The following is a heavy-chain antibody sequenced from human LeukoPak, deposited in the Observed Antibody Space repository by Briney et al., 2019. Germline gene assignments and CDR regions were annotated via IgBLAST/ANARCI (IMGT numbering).Heavy chain of an antibody. CDR2: INPNSGGT. J-gene: IGHJ4*02. CDR3: ARVKTMIIVVSLFDY. D-gene: IGHD3-22*01. Sequence: ASVKVSCKASGYTFTRYYMHWVRQAPGQGLEWMGWINPNSGGTNYAQKFQGRVTMTRDTSISTAYMELSRLRSDDTAVYYCARVKTMIIVVSLFDYWGQGTLVTVSS. CDR1: GYTFTRYY. V-gene: IGHV1-2*02.